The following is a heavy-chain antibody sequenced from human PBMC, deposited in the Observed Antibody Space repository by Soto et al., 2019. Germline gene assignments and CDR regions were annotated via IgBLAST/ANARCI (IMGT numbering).Heavy chain of an antibody. CDR2: IYWDDDK. CDR1: GFSLSTSGVG. D-gene: IGHD2-15*01. V-gene: IGHV2-5*02. Sequence: QITLKESGPTLVKPTQTLTLTCTFSGFSLSTSGVGVGWIRQPPGKALEWLALIYWDDDKRYSPSLKSRLTITKDTSKNQVVLTMTNMDPVDTATYYCAHRGETDSCSGGSCYREHWGQGTLVTVSS. CDR3: AHRGETDSCSGGSCYREH. J-gene: IGHJ1*01.